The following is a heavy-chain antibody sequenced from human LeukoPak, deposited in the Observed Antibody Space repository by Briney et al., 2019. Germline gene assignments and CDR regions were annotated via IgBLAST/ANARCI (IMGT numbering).Heavy chain of an antibody. V-gene: IGHV1-18*01. CDR3: ARGDYDSSGYVDY. CDR2: ISAYNGNT. Sequence: WVRQAPGXGXEWMGWISAYNGNTNYAQKLQGRVTMTTDTSTSTAYMELRSLRSDDTAVYYCARGDYDSSGYVDYWGQGTLVTVSS. D-gene: IGHD3-22*01. J-gene: IGHJ4*02.